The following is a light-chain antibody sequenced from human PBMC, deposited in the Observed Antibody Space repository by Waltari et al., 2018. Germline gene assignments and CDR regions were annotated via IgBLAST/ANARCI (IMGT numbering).Light chain of an antibody. CDR2: GAS. CDR3: QQYFKTPLT. CDR1: QTILYSSSNKNY. V-gene: IGKV4-1*01. Sequence: DIVMTQSPDSLTVSLGERATINCKSSQTILYSSSNKNYLAWYQKKPIQPPKLLIYGASTRESWVPDRFSGTGSGTDFTLTISRLQAEDVAVYYCQQYFKTPLTFGGGTKVEIK. J-gene: IGKJ4*01.